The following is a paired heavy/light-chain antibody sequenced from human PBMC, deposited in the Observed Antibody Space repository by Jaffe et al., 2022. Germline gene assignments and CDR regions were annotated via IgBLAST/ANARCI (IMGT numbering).Heavy chain of an antibody. CDR1: GFTFSNYG. J-gene: IGHJ4*02. D-gene: IGHD2-15*01. CDR2: ITISGDDT. Sequence: EVQLLESGGGLVQPGGSLRLSCAASGFTFSNYGMTWVRQAPGKGLEWVSGITISGDDTRYADSVKGRFTISRDNSKNTLYLQMNGLRAEDTAVYYCATWSGENFWGQGTLVTVSS. CDR3: ATWSGENF. V-gene: IGHV3-23*01.
Light chain of an antibody. CDR2: NTN. CDR3: LLSYMPTRV. J-gene: IGLJ3*02. CDR1: TGAVTSGHY. Sequence: QAVVTQEPSLTVSPGGTVTLTCGSSTGAVTSGHYPYWFQQRPGQAPRTLIYNTNNKHSWTPARFSGSLLGGKAALTLSGAQPEDEADYYCLLSYMPTRVFGGGTKLTVL. V-gene: IGLV7-46*01.